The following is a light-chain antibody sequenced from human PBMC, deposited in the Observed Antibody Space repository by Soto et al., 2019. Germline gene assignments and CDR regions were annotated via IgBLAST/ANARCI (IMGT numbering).Light chain of an antibody. CDR3: QQYYSTPYT. J-gene: IGKJ2*01. CDR1: QSVLYNFNNKNY. CDR2: WAS. V-gene: IGKV4-1*01. Sequence: DIVMTQSPDSLAVSLGERATINCKSSQSVLYNFNNKNYLAWYQQKLGQPPKLLIYWASARQSRVPDRFSGGGSGTDFSLTISSLQAEDVAVYYCQQYYSTPYTFGRGTKLEIK.